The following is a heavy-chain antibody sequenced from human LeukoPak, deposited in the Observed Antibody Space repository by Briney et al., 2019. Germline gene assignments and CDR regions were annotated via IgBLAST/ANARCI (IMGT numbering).Heavy chain of an antibody. Sequence: GESLKISCKGSGYSSTSYWIGWVRQMPGKGLEWMGIIYPGYSDTRYSPSFQGQVTISAAKSISTAYLQWSSLKASDTAMYYCARHGITGTTAFDYWGQGTLVTVSS. J-gene: IGHJ4*02. CDR1: GYSSTSYW. CDR2: IYPGYSDT. CDR3: ARHGITGTTAFDY. V-gene: IGHV5-51*01. D-gene: IGHD1-7*01.